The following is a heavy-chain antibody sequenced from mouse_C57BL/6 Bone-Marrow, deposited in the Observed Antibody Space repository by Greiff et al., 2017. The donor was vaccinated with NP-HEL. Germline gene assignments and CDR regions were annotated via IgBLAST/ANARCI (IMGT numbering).Heavy chain of an antibody. CDR1: GVDFSRYW. CDR3: ARPWNGNPWFAY. D-gene: IGHD2-1*01. CDR2: INPDSSTI. V-gene: IGHV4-1*01. Sequence: GVDFSRYWMSWVRRAPGKGLEWIGEINPDSSTINYAPSLKDKFIISRDNAKNTLYLQMSKVRSDDTALYYCARPWNGNPWFAYWGQGTLVTVSA. J-gene: IGHJ3*01.